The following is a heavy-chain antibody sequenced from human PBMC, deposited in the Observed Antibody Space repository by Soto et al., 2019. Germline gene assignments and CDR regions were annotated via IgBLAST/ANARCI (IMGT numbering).Heavy chain of an antibody. CDR3: ARGPDGMNNCIDY. V-gene: IGHV4-59*01. CDR2: IYYSGST. CDR1: GGSISSYY. J-gene: IGHJ4*02. D-gene: IGHD1-20*01. Sequence: SETLSLTCTVSGGSISSYYWSWIRQPPGKGLEWIGYIYYSGSTNYNPSLKSRVTISVDTSKNQFSLKLSSVTAADTAVYYCARGPDGMNNCIDYWGQGTLVTVSS.